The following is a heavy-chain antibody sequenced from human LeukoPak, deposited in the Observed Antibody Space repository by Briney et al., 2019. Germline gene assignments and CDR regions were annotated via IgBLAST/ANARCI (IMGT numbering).Heavy chain of an antibody. Sequence: PSETLSLTCTVSGGSISSSSYYWGWIRQPPGKGLEWIGSIYYGGSTYYNPSLKSRVTISVDTSKNQFSLKLSSVTAADTAVYYCARFRDGGGSSNDYFDYWGQGTLVTVSS. CDR3: ARFRDGGGSSNDYFDY. J-gene: IGHJ4*02. CDR1: GGSISSSSYY. CDR2: IYYGGST. V-gene: IGHV4-39*01. D-gene: IGHD2-15*01.